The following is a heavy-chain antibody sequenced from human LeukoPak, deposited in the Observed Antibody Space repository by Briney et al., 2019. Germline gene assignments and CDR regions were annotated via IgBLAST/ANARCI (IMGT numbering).Heavy chain of an antibody. CDR1: GFTFDDYA. Sequence: GRSLRLSCAASGFTFDDYAMHWVRQAPGKGLEWVSGISWNSGSIGYADSVKGRFTISRDNAKNSLYLQMNSLRAEDMALYYCAKDMGRYYDSSGFFDYWGQGTLVTVSS. CDR2: ISWNSGSI. CDR3: AKDMGRYYDSSGFFDY. D-gene: IGHD3-22*01. J-gene: IGHJ4*02. V-gene: IGHV3-9*03.